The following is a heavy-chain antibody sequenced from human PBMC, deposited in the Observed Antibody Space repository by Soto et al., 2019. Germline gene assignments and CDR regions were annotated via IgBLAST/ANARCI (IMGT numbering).Heavy chain of an antibody. J-gene: IGHJ4*01. CDR3: VRGPIYGGNHFDN. V-gene: IGHV1-46*01. CDR1: GYTFTDYY. D-gene: IGHD4-17*01. CDR2: INPTGGGI. Sequence: GASVKVSCKASGYTFTDYYIHWVRQAPGQGLEWMGVINPTGGGISYARSFQGRVTMTGDTSTSTVYMELSSLRPEDTAVFYCVRGPIYGGNHFDNWG.